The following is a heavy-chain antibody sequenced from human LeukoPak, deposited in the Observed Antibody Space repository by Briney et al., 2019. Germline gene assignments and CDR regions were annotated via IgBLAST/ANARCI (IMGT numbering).Heavy chain of an antibody. Sequence: SETLSLTCTVSGGSISSYYWSWIRQPPGKGLEWIGYIYYSGSTNYNPSLKSRVTISVDTSKNQFSLKLSSVTAADTAVYYCARDYRTGNGYYYGMDVWGQGTTVTVSS. CDR1: GGSISSYY. J-gene: IGHJ6*02. V-gene: IGHV4-59*01. CDR2: IYYSGST. D-gene: IGHD1-1*01. CDR3: ARDYRTGNGYYYGMDV.